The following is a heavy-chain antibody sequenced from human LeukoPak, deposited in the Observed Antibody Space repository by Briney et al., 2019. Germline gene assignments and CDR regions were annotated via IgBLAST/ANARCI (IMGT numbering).Heavy chain of an antibody. J-gene: IGHJ3*02. CDR2: ISGSGGSA. Sequence: PGGSLRLSCAASGFAFSSYAMSWVRQAPGKGLERVSAISGSGGSAYYADSVKGRFTISRDNSKNTLYLQMNSLRAEDTAVYYCAKDDLAGVAAADIWGRGTMVTVSS. CDR3: AKDDLAGVAAADI. V-gene: IGHV3-23*01. CDR1: GFAFSSYA. D-gene: IGHD6-13*01.